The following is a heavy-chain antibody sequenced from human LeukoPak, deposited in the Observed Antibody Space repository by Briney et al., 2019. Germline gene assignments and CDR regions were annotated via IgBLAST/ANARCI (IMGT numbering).Heavy chain of an antibody. CDR3: AKVDSRQSRSAFDI. V-gene: IGHV3-23*01. CDR2: ITGSGGNT. CDR1: GFIFTNYA. Sequence: PGGSLRLSCAASGFIFTNYAMTWVRQAPGRGLEWVSGITGSGGNTYYADSVKGRFTISRDNSKNTLYLQMDGLRVEDTAVYYCAKVDSRQSRSAFDIWGQGTLVTVSS. J-gene: IGHJ3*02.